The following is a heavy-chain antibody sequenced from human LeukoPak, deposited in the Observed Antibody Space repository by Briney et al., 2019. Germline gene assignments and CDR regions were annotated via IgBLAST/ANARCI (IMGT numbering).Heavy chain of an antibody. D-gene: IGHD2-15*01. V-gene: IGHV3-53*01. CDR1: GIIASSTY. CDR2: IYSGGST. CDR3: ATGGRSGVAFES. J-gene: IGHJ4*02. Sequence: PGGSLRLSCTASGIIASSTYMSWVRQAPGKGLECVSLIYSGGSTYYADSVMGRSTISRDKSNNTLYLQMNSLRAEDTAVYYCATGGRSGVAFESWGQGTLVTVSS.